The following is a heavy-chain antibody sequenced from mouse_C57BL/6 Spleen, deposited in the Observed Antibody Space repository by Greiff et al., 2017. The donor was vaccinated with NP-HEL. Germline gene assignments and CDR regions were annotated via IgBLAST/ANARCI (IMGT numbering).Heavy chain of an antibody. Sequence: VQLQQSGAELVRPGASVKLSCKASGYTFTDYYINWVKQRPGQGLEWIARIYPGSGNTYYNEKFKGKATLTAEKSSSTAYMQLSSLTSEDSAVYFCARELMDYWGQGTSVTVSS. J-gene: IGHJ4*01. CDR3: ARELMDY. CDR1: GYTFTDYY. CDR2: IYPGSGNT. V-gene: IGHV1-76*01.